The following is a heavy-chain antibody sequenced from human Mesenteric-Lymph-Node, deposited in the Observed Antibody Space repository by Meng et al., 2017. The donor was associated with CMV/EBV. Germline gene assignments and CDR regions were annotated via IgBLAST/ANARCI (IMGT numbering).Heavy chain of an antibody. CDR2: IYYSGTT. D-gene: IGHD5-12*01. Sequence: LRLSCTVSGGSTNSVDYHWSWIRQPPGKNLEWIGYIYYSGTTYYNPSLKSRLIISVDTSKNQFSLKLSSVTAADTAVYYCARVVSVYSSSSGDRYYFDYWGQGAPVTVSS. CDR1: GGSTNSVDYH. V-gene: IGHV4-30-4*08. J-gene: IGHJ4*02. CDR3: ARVVSVYSSSSGDRYYFDY.